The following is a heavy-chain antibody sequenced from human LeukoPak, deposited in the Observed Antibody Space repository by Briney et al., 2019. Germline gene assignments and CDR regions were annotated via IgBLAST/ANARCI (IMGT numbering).Heavy chain of an antibody. D-gene: IGHD2-15*01. CDR1: GGSISSYY. CDR2: IYYSGST. CDR3: ARHRWLLPKLPDYFDY. J-gene: IGHJ4*02. Sequence: SETLSLTCTVSGGSISSYYWSWIRQPPGKGLEWIGYIYYSGSTNYNPSLKSRVTISVDTSKNQFSLKLSSVTAADTAVYYCARHRWLLPKLPDYFDYWGQGTLVTVSS. V-gene: IGHV4-59*08.